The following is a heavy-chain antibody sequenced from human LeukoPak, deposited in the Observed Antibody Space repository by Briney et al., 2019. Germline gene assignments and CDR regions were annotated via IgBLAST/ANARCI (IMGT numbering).Heavy chain of an antibody. CDR1: GFSFSDHY. J-gene: IGHJ4*02. CDR3: VRPRGSDWSDPPCDY. V-gene: IGHV3-72*01. CDR2: IRNKAYSGTT. Sequence: PGGYLRLYCTASGFSFSDHYMDWVRQAPGKGLEWVGRIRNKAYSGTTEYAASVTDRCTISRDDSKNSLYLQMSSLKSEDTAVYYRVRPRGSDWSDPPCDYWGQGTVDTDSS. D-gene: IGHD3-9*01.